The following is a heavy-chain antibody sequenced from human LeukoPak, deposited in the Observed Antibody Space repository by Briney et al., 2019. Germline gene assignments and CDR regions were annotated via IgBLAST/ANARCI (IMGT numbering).Heavy chain of an antibody. CDR3: ARGMGGGYGSGSYYLNDY. V-gene: IGHV3-21*01. CDR1: GFAFSSYS. J-gene: IGHJ4*02. D-gene: IGHD3-10*01. CDR2: ISSSSSYI. Sequence: GGSLRLSCAASGFAFSSYSMNWVRQAPGKGLEWVSSISSSSSYIYYADSEKGRFTISRENAKNSMYLQMNSLRAEDTAVYYCARGMGGGYGSGSYYLNDYWGQGTLVTVSS.